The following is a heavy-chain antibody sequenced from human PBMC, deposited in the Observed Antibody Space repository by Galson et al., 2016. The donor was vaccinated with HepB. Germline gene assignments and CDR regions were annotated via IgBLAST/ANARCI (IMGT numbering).Heavy chain of an antibody. V-gene: IGHV3-23*01. CDR1: GFSFSRRA. D-gene: IGHD2-15*01. CDR2: ISGSGDIT. Sequence: SLRLSCAASGFSFSRRAMNWVRQAPGKGLEWVSSISGSGDITYSADSVKGRFTISRDNSKSTLCLQMNSLRVEDTAVYYCAKSEVVVVAAHQVWGQGTLVTVSS. J-gene: IGHJ4*02. CDR3: AKSEVVVVAAHQV.